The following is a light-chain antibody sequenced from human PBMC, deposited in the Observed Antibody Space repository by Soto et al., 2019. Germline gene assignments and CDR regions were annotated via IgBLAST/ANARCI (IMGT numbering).Light chain of an antibody. CDR3: QQYNTYPLP. CDR2: EAS. V-gene: IGKV1-5*03. J-gene: IGKJ4*02. Sequence: DIQMTQSPSTLSASVGDSVTITCRASQSISPWLAWYQQKPGKAPTLLIYEASSLEGWVPSRFSGSGSGTDFNISISILHPDDFATYYCQQYNTYPLPFGGGTTVEIK. CDR1: QSISPW.